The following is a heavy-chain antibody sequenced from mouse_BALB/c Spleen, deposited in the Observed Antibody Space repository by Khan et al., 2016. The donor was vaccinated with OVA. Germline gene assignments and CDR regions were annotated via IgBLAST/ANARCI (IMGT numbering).Heavy chain of an antibody. J-gene: IGHJ4*01. CDR1: GYTFSSYW. Sequence: QVQLQQSGAELMKPGASVKISCKATGYTFSSYWIEWVKQRPGHGLEWIGEILPGSGSTNYNEKFKAKATFTADTSSNTAYMQLSSLTSADSSVYYSARPPFDYYGSNDDYAMNNWGQGTSVTVSS. CDR2: ILPGSGST. D-gene: IGHD1-1*01. V-gene: IGHV1-9*01. CDR3: ARPPFDYYGSNDDYAMNN.